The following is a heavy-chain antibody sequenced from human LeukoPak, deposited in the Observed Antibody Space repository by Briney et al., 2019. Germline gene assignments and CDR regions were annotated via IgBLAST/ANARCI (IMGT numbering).Heavy chain of an antibody. CDR1: GYIFTSYW. CDR3: ARRSGSFRGDYNFDY. Sequence: HGESLKISCKGSGYIFTSYWIAWVRQMPGKGLEWMGIIYPGDSDTRYSPSFQGQVTISADKSISTAYLQWSSLKASDTAMYYCARRSGSFRGDYNFDYWGQGTLVTVSS. D-gene: IGHD1-26*01. CDR2: IYPGDSDT. V-gene: IGHV5-51*01. J-gene: IGHJ4*02.